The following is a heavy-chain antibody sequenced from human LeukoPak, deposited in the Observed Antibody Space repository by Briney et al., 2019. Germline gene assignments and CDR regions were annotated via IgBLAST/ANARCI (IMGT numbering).Heavy chain of an antibody. CDR2: TYYRSKWFN. CDR1: GDSVSSNSAA. D-gene: IGHD5-24*01. Sequence: PSQTLSLTCAISGDSVSSNSAAWNWIRQSPSRGLEWLGRTYYRSKWFNDYAVSVKSRITINPETSKNQFSLKLSSVTAADTAVYYCTTAAEDGYNFGMGDAFDIWGQGTMVTVSS. J-gene: IGHJ3*02. V-gene: IGHV6-1*01. CDR3: TTAAEDGYNFGMGDAFDI.